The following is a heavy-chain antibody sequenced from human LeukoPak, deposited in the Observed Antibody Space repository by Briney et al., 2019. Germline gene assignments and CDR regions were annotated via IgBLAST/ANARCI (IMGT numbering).Heavy chain of an antibody. CDR3: AASYYYDSSGYLYAFDI. D-gene: IGHD3-22*01. CDR1: GGSISSGSYY. V-gene: IGHV4-61*02. J-gene: IGHJ3*02. CDR2: IYTSGST. Sequence: ASQTLSLTCTVSGGSISSGSYYWSWIRQPAGKGLEWIGRIYTSGSTNYNPSLKSRVTMSVDTSKNQFSLKLSSVTAADTAVYYCAASYYYDSSGYLYAFDIWGQGTMVTVSS.